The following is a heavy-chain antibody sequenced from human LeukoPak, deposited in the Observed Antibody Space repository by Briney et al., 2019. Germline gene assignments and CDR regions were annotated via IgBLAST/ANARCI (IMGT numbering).Heavy chain of an antibody. D-gene: IGHD4-17*01. Sequence: GGSLRLSCAVSGFTFTANYMSWGRQAPGKGLQWVSVVDPDGRTYYAGSVKGRFTNSRDNARNTLLLQLNSLRADDTAVYYCARTNPVYGDYDYWGQGALVTVSS. J-gene: IGHJ4*02. V-gene: IGHV3-53*01. CDR3: ARTNPVYGDYDY. CDR1: GFTFTANY. CDR2: VDPDGRT.